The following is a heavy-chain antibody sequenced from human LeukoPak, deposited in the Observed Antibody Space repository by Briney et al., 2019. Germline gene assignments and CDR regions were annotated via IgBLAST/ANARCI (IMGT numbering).Heavy chain of an antibody. CDR3: ARLRKALTIAAALYY. V-gene: IGHV3-21*04. D-gene: IGHD6-13*01. CDR1: GFTFSSYS. CDR2: ISSSSSYI. J-gene: IGHJ4*02. Sequence: PGGSLRLSCAASGFTFSSYSMNWVRQAPGKGLEWVSSISSSSSYIYYADSVRGRFTISRDNAKNSLYLQMNSLRAEDTALYYCARLRKALTIAAALYYWGQGTLVTVSS.